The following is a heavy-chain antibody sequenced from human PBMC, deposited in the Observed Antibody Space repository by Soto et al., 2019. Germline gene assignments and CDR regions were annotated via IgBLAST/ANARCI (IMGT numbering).Heavy chain of an antibody. D-gene: IGHD6-19*01. J-gene: IGHJ5*02. Sequence: SVKVSCKASGGSLSSCAISWVRQAPGQGLEWMGGIIPIFGTANYAQKFQGRVTITADESTSTAYMELSSLRSEDTAVYYCARETGGWYWFDPWGQGTLVTVSS. V-gene: IGHV1-69*13. CDR2: IIPIFGTA. CDR3: ARETGGWYWFDP. CDR1: GGSLSSCA.